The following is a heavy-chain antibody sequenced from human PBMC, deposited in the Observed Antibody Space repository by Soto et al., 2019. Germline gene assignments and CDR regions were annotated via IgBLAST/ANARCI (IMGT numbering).Heavy chain of an antibody. CDR3: ARQAKIGDRSQFYFDS. V-gene: IGHV3-30*04. CDR2: ISYNGRNK. Sequence: GGSLRLSCAASGFTFSFYAMYWVRQAPGKGLEWVAFISYNGRNKHYVDSVKGRFTISRDNSQDTPYLQMDRLIPDDTAVYYCARQAKIGDRSQFYFDSWGQGTLVTVSS. D-gene: IGHD3-16*01. J-gene: IGHJ4*02. CDR1: GFTFSFYA.